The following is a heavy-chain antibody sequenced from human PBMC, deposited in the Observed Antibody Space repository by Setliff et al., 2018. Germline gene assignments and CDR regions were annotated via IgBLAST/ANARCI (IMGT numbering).Heavy chain of an antibody. V-gene: IGHV4-39*01. J-gene: IGHJ4*02. CDR3: VRGSGPWVVVAIPFDR. Sequence: PSETLSLTCTVSNGSISSGNYFWGWIRQPPGKGLEWMGSIFYTGSTYYSPSLKSRVTMSIDTSTGTAYMELRSLRPDDTAVYYCVRGSGPWVVVAIPFDRWGQGTLVTVSS. CDR2: IFYTGST. D-gene: IGHD2-2*02. CDR1: NGSISSGNYF.